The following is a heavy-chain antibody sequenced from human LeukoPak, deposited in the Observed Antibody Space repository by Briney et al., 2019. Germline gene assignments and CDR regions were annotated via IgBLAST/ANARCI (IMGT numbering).Heavy chain of an antibody. CDR3: ARYYDSSGYTQGAFDI. CDR1: GFTFSSYA. Sequence: GGSLRLSCAASGFTFSSYAMHWVRQAPGKGLEWVAVISYDGSNKYYADSVKGRFTTSRDHSKNTVYLQMDSLRPEDTAVYYCARYYDSSGYTQGAFDIWGQGTMVTVS. CDR2: ISYDGSNK. J-gene: IGHJ3*02. D-gene: IGHD3-22*01. V-gene: IGHV3-30*14.